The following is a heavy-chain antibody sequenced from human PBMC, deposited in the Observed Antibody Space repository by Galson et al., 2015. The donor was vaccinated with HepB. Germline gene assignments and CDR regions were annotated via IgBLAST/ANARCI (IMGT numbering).Heavy chain of an antibody. CDR1: GFSLSTSGVG. CDR2: IYWNDDK. J-gene: IGHJ1*01. Sequence: PALVKPTQTLTLTCTFSGFSLSTSGVGVGWLRQPPGKALEWLALIYWNDDKRYSPSLKSRLTITKDTSKNQVVLTMTNMDPVDTATYYCARQHTREYYGDYHEYFQHWGQGTLVTVSS. V-gene: IGHV2-5*01. CDR3: ARQHTREYYGDYHEYFQH. D-gene: IGHD4-17*01.